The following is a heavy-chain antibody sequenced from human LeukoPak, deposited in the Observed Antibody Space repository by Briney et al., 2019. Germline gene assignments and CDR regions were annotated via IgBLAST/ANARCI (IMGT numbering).Heavy chain of an antibody. CDR3: ARASGLTLRYFDWLSDAFDI. CDR2: MNRNSGNT. Sequence: ASVKVSCKASGYTFTSYDINWVRQATGQGPEWMGWMNRNSGNTGYAQKFQGRVTMTRNTSISTAYMELSSLRSEDTAVYYCARASGLTLRYFDWLSDAFDIWGQGTMVTVSS. V-gene: IGHV1-8*01. CDR1: GYTFTSYD. D-gene: IGHD3-9*01. J-gene: IGHJ3*02.